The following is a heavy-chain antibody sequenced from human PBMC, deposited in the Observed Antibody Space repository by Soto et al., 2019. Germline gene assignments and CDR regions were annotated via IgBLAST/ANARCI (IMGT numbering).Heavy chain of an antibody. V-gene: IGHV3-23*01. Sequence: PGGSLRLSCAASGFTSVAMACTGSARLQARGWSGWQLYGSGGSTYYADSVKGRFTISRDNSKNTLYLQMNSLRAEDTAVYYCAKVPDYDYSNYLYYFDYWGQGTLVTVSS. J-gene: IGHJ4*02. CDR2: YGSGGST. CDR3: AKVPDYDYSNYLYYFDY. D-gene: IGHD4-4*01. CDR1: GFTSVAMA.